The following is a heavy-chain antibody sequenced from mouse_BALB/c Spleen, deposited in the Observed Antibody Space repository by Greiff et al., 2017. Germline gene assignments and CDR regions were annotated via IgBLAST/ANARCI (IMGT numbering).Heavy chain of an antibody. V-gene: IGHV5-6*01. CDR2: ISSGGSYT. CDR3: ASSYYGNSGGFAY. J-gene: IGHJ3*01. Sequence: DVQLVESGGDLVKPGGSLKLSCAASGFTFSSYGMSWVRQTPDKRLEWVATISSGGSYTYYPDSVKGRFTISRDNAKNTLYLQMSSLKSEDTAMYYCASSYYGNSGGFAYWGQGTLVTVSA. D-gene: IGHD2-10*01. CDR1: GFTFSSYG.